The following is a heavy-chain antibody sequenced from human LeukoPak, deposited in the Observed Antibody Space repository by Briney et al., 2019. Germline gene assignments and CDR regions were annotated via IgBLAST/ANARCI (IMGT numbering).Heavy chain of an antibody. Sequence: SETLSLTCTVSGGSISSYYWSWIRQHPGKGLEWIGYIYYSGSTYYNPSLKSRVTISVDTSKNQFSLKLSSVTAADTAVYYCARKENYYDSSGLDAFDIWGQGTMVTVSS. D-gene: IGHD3-22*01. J-gene: IGHJ3*02. V-gene: IGHV4-59*06. CDR2: IYYSGST. CDR1: GGSISSYY. CDR3: ARKENYYDSSGLDAFDI.